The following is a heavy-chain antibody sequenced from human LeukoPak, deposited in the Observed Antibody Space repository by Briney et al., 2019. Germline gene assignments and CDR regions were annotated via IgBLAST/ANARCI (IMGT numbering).Heavy chain of an antibody. Sequence: GGSLRLSCAASGFTFSSYAMSWVRQAPGKGLEWVANIKQDGSEKYYVDSVKGRFTISRDNAKNSLSLQMNSLRAEDTAVYYCARMDIGLVRDWGQGTLVTVSS. V-gene: IGHV3-7*01. CDR1: GFTFSSYA. CDR3: ARMDIGLVRD. CDR2: IKQDGSEK. J-gene: IGHJ4*02. D-gene: IGHD3-10*01.